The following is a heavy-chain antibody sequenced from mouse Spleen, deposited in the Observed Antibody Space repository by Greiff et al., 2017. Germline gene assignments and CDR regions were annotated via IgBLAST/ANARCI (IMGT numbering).Heavy chain of an antibody. CDR2: ISSGSSTI. Sequence: EVHLVESGGGLVKPGGSLKLSCAASGFTFSDYGMHWVRQAPEKGLEWVAYISSGSSTIYYADTVKGRFTISRDNAKNTLFLQMTSLRSEDTAMYYCARPGITTAGASFAYWGQGTLVTVSA. J-gene: IGHJ3*01. V-gene: IGHV5-17*01. CDR1: GFTFSDYG. CDR3: ARPGITTAGASFAY. D-gene: IGHD1-1*01.